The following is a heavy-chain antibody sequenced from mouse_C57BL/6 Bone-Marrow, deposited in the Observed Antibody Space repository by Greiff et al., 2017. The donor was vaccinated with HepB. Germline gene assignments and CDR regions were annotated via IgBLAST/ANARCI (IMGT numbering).Heavy chain of an antibody. CDR2: IDPANGNT. CDR1: GFNIKNTY. V-gene: IGHV14-3*01. J-gene: IGHJ2*01. CDR3: ARGRGREDY. D-gene: IGHD3-3*01. Sequence: VQLQQSVAELVRPGASVKLSCTASGFNIKNTYMPWVKQRPDQGLEWIGRIDPANGNTKYAPKFQGKATITADTSSNTAYLQLSSLTSEDTAIYYCARGRGREDYWGQGTTLTVSS.